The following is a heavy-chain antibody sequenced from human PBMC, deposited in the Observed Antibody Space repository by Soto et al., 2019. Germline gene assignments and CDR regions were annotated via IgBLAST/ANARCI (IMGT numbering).Heavy chain of an antibody. Sequence: SETLSLTCAVSGGSISSSNWWSWVRQPPGKGLEWIGEIYHSGSTNYNPSFKVRVTISLDKSKNQFSLKLSSVTAAGTAVYYCSRVAASGTKFDYWGQGTLVTVSS. CDR2: IYHSGST. CDR3: SRVAASGTKFDY. D-gene: IGHD6-13*01. V-gene: IGHV4-4*02. CDR1: GGSISSSNW. J-gene: IGHJ4*02.